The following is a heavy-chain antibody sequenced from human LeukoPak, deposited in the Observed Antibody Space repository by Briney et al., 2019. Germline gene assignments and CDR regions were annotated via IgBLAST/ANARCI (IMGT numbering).Heavy chain of an antibody. Sequence: GGSLTLSWAASGFTFSTYGMHWVRQAPGKGLEWVAVIWYDGSNKYYADSGKGRFTISRDNSKNTLYLQMNSLRAEDTAVYYCARPGSSSWYFPGLEDYFACWGQGPLVTLPS. CDR2: IWYDGSNK. V-gene: IGHV3-33*01. CDR1: GFTFSTYG. CDR3: ARPGSSSWYFPGLEDYFAC. J-gene: IGHJ4*02. D-gene: IGHD6-13*01.